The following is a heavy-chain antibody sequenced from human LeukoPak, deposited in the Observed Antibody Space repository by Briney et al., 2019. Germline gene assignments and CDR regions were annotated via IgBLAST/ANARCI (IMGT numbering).Heavy chain of an antibody. CDR1: GGSISSYY. CDR2: IYYSGST. CDR3: ARGLVYSSGWYNYNFDY. D-gene: IGHD6-19*01. V-gene: IGHV4-59*08. J-gene: IGHJ4*02. Sequence: SETLSLTCTVSGGSISSYYWSWIRQPPGKGLEWIGYIYYSGSTNYNPSLKSRVTISADKSKNQFSLKLSSVTAADTAVYYCARGLVYSSGWYNYNFDYWGQGTLVTVSS.